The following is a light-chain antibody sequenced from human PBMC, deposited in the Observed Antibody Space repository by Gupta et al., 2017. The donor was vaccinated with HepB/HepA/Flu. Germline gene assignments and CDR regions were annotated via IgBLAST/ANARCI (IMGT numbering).Light chain of an antibody. CDR2: DAS. CDR3: QQRSNWPTRT. V-gene: IGKV3-11*01. J-gene: IGKJ1*01. Sequence: EIVLTQSPATLSLSPGERATLSCRASQSVSSYLAWYQQKPGQAPRLLIYDASNRATGIPARFSGSGSGTDCTLTISSLEPEDFAVYYCQQRSNWPTRTFGQGTKVEIK. CDR1: QSVSSY.